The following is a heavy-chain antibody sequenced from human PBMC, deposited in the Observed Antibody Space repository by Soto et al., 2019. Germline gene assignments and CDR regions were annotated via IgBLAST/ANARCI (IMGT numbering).Heavy chain of an antibody. V-gene: IGHV4-30-4*01. D-gene: IGHD6-13*01. Sequence: PSETLSLTCTVSGGSISSGDYYWSWIRQPPGKGLEWIGHIYHNGSTYYNPSLRSRVTISLDTSMNQFSLKLSSVTAADTAVFYCVRDRAATGDYNYYGMDVWGRGTTVTVSS. J-gene: IGHJ6*02. CDR3: VRDRAATGDYNYYGMDV. CDR1: GGSISSGDYY. CDR2: IYHNGST.